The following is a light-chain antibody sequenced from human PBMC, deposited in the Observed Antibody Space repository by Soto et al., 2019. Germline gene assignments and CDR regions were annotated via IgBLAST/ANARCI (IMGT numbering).Light chain of an antibody. CDR1: SSDIGYYNY. J-gene: IGLJ1*01. V-gene: IGLV2-14*01. CDR2: EVT. Sequence: QSVLTQPASVSGSPGQSITIPCTGTSSDIGYYNYVSWYQQHPGKAPKLMISEVTNRPSGVSNRFSGSKSGNTASLTISGLQAEDEADYYCSSYTTTSSYVFGGGTKAPS. CDR3: SSYTTTSSYV.